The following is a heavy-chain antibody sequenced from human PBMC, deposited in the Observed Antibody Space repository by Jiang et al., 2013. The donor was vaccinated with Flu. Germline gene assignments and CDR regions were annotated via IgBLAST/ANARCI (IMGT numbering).Heavy chain of an antibody. Sequence: GPGLVKPSGTLSLTCAVSGGSISSSNWWNWVRQAPGKGLEWIGEIHHSWTTNYNPSLRSRLTMSVDPSKNEFSLKLTSLTAADTAVYYCARDRHDYGADGFDIWGQGTMVTVSS. CDR3: ARDRHDYGADGFDI. CDR2: IHHSWTT. CDR1: GGSISSSNW. J-gene: IGHJ3*02. V-gene: IGHV4-4*02. D-gene: IGHD3-16*01.